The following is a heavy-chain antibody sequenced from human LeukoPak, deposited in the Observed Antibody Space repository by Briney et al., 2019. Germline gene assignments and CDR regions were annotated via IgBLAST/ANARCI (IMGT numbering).Heavy chain of an antibody. CDR1: GFTFSSYG. D-gene: IGHD2-21*02. Sequence: GGSLRLSCAASGFTFSSYGMHWVRQAPGKGLEWVAVISYDGSNKYYADSVKGRFTISRDNSKNTLYLQMNSLRAEDTAVYYCAKWWLLAHYFDYWGQGTLVSVSS. J-gene: IGHJ4*02. CDR3: AKWWLLAHYFDY. CDR2: ISYDGSNK. V-gene: IGHV3-30*18.